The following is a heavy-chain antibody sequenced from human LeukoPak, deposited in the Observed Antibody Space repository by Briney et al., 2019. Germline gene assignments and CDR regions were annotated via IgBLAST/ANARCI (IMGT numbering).Heavy chain of an antibody. V-gene: IGHV4-59*08. J-gene: IGHJ4*02. Sequence: SETLSLTCTVSGGSISSYYWSWIRQPPGKGLEWIGYIYYSGSTNYNPSLKSRVTISVDTSKNQFSLKLSSVTAADTAVYYCARRSYCSSTSCYVNFDYWGQGTLVTVSS. CDR2: IYYSGST. CDR3: ARRSYCSSTSCYVNFDY. CDR1: GGSISSYY. D-gene: IGHD2-2*01.